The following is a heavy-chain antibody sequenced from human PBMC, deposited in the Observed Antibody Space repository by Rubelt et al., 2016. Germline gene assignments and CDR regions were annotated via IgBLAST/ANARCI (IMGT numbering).Heavy chain of an antibody. CDR1: GYTFTSYD. V-gene: IGHV1-69*01. J-gene: IGHJ2*01. Sequence: QVQLVQSGAEVKKPGASVKVSCKASGYTFTSYDINWLRQATGQGLEWMGGIIPIFGTSNYAQKFQGRVTITADESTSTGYMELSSLRSEDTAVYYCARVGDEGYFDLWGRGTLVTVSS. CDR2: IIPIFGTS. CDR3: ARVGDEGYFDL. D-gene: IGHD3-10*01.